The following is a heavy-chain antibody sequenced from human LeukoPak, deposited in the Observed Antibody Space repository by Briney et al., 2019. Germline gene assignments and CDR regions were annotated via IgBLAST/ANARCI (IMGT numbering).Heavy chain of an antibody. CDR3: ARDRSAAGFYYYYGMDV. D-gene: IGHD6-13*01. V-gene: IGHV1-18*01. CDR1: GYTFTSYG. Sequence: ASVKVSCKASGYTFTSYGISWVRQAPGQGLEWMGWISAYNGNTNYAQKLQGRVTMTTDTSTSTAYMELRSLRSDDTAVYYCARDRSAAGFYYYYGMDVWGQGTTVTVS. J-gene: IGHJ6*02. CDR2: ISAYNGNT.